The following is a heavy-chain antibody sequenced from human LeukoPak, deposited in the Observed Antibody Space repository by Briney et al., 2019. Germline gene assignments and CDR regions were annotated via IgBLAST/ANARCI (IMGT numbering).Heavy chain of an antibody. CDR2: ISAYNGNT. D-gene: IGHD4-17*01. CDR1: GYTFTSYG. V-gene: IGHV1-18*01. Sequence: ASVKVSCKASGYTFTSYGISWVRQAPGQGLEWMGWISAYNGNTNYAQKLQGRVTMTTDTSTSTACMELRSLRSDDTAVYYCARHHTVWYFDLWGRGTLVTVSS. CDR3: ARHHTVWYFDL. J-gene: IGHJ2*01.